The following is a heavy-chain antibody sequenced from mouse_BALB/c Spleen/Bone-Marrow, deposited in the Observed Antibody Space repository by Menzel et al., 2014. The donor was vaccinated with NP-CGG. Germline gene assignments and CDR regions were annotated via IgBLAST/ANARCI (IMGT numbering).Heavy chain of an antibody. Sequence: VQLQQFGAELVKPGASVKLSCTASGFNIKDTYMNWVKQRPEQGLEWIGRIDPANGNTKYDPKFQGKATITADTSSNTAYLQLSSLTSEDTAVYYCGRECYGNYAWYFDVWGAGTTVTGSS. J-gene: IGHJ1*01. CDR2: IDPANGNT. V-gene: IGHV14-3*02. D-gene: IGHD2-1*01. CDR1: GFNIKDTY. CDR3: GRECYGNYAWYFDV.